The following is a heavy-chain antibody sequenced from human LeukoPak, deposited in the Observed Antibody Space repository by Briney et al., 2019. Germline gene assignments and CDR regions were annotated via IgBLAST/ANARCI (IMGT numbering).Heavy chain of an antibody. Sequence: PSETLSLTCTVSGGSISSGGSYWNWIRQHPGKGLVWIGYIYYSGSTYYNPSLTSRVTISVDTSKNQFSLKLSSVTAADTAVYYCARVGYYDIPFDYWGQGTLVTVSS. V-gene: IGHV4-31*03. D-gene: IGHD3-9*01. CDR1: GGSISSGGSY. CDR3: ARVGYYDIPFDY. J-gene: IGHJ4*02. CDR2: IYYSGST.